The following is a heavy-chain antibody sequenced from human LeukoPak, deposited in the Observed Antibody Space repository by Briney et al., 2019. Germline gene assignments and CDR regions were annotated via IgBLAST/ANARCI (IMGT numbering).Heavy chain of an antibody. CDR3: AAEKSGSYADY. J-gene: IGHJ4*02. CDR1: GGSISSYY. D-gene: IGHD1-26*01. V-gene: IGHV4-39*07. CDR2: IYHSGST. Sequence: PSETLSLTCTVSGGSISSYYWSWIRQPPGKGLEWIASIYHSGSTYYDPSLKSRVTISLDTSKNQFSLKVSSVTAADTAVYFCAAEKSGSYADYWGQGTLVTVSS.